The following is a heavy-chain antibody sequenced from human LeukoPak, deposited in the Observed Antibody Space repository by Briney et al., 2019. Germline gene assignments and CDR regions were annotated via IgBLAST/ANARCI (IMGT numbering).Heavy chain of an antibody. CDR2: IKQDGSEK. D-gene: IGHD3-3*01. Sequence: PGGSLRLSCAAAGFTFSTYWMSWVRQAPGKGLEWVANIKQDGSEKYYVDSVKGRFTISRDNAKNSLYLQMNSLRAEDTAVYYCAKDGFWRDNDYWGQGTLVTVSS. CDR3: AKDGFWRDNDY. V-gene: IGHV3-7*03. CDR1: GFTFSTYW. J-gene: IGHJ4*02.